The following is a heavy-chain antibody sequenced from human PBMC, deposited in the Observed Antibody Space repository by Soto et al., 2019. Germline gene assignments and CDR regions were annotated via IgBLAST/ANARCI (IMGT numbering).Heavy chain of an antibody. V-gene: IGHV4-30-4*01. CDR2: IYYSGST. Sequence: SETLSLTCTVSGGSISSGDYYWIWIRQPPGKGLEWIGYIYYSGSTYYNPSLKSRVTISVDTSKNQFSLKLSSVTAADTAVYYCASYIVGATTAFDYWGQGTLVTVSS. J-gene: IGHJ4*02. CDR3: ASYIVGATTAFDY. CDR1: GGSISSGDYY. D-gene: IGHD1-26*01.